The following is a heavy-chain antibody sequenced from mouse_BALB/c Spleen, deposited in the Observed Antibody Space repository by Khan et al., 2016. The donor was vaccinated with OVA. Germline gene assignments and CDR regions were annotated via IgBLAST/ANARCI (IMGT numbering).Heavy chain of an antibody. CDR3: ARRRLYGNFAY. CDR2: IDPSTGYT. V-gene: IGHV1-7*01. J-gene: IGHJ3*01. D-gene: IGHD2-1*01. Sequence: VELVESGAELAKPGASVKMSCKASGYTFTTYWMHWVKQRPGQGLEWIGYIDPSTGYTEYNQKFKDKATLTTDKSSSTAYMQLSSLTSEDSAVYYYARRRLYGNFAYWGQGTLVTVSA. CDR1: GYTFTTYW.